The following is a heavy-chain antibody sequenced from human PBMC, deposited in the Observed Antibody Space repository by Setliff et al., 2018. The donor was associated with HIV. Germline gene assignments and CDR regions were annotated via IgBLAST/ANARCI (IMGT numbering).Heavy chain of an antibody. CDR1: GGSISSHY. D-gene: IGHD3-3*01. CDR2: IYTSGTT. V-gene: IGHV4-4*07. CDR3: ARDRNLEGCFDP. J-gene: IGHJ5*02. Sequence: SETLSLTCTVSGGSISSHYWSWIRQPAGKGLEWIGRIYTSGTTNYNPSLKSRVTISVDTSKNQFSLKLTSVTAADTAVYYCARDRNLEGCFDPWGQGTLVTVSS.